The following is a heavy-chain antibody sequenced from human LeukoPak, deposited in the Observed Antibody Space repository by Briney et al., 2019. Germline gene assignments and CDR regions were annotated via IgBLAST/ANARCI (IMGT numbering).Heavy chain of an antibody. CDR1: GLTVSSQY. CDR2: IYRGGST. Sequence: PGGSLSLSCAPSGLTVSSQYMSWARQPPGKRLEWVSVIYRGGSTYYAGSGKGRFTIPRDNSKNTLYLQMNSRRAEGTAVYYCARGRADYGGQGTLVTVS. J-gene: IGHJ4*02. V-gene: IGHV3-53*01. CDR3: ARGRADY.